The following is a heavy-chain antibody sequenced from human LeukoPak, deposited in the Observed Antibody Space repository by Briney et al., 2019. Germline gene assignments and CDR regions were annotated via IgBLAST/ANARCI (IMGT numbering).Heavy chain of an antibody. CDR3: ARETGYCSSTSCYNYYYYMDV. CDR1: GGSISSGSYY. D-gene: IGHD2-2*02. J-gene: IGHJ6*03. CDR2: IYTSGST. V-gene: IGHV4-61*02. Sequence: PSETLSLTCTVSGGSISSGSYYWSWIRQPAGKGLEWIGRIYTSGSTNYNPSLKSRVTISVDTSKNQFSLKLSSETAADTAVYYCARETGYCSSTSCYNYYYYMDVWGKGTTVTVSS.